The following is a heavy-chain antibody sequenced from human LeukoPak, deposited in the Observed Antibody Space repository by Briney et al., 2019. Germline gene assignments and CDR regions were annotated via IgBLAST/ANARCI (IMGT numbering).Heavy chain of an antibody. D-gene: IGHD3-3*01. CDR2: ISSSSSYI. CDR3: ARTTIFRVAIFDY. J-gene: IGHJ4*02. V-gene: IGHV3-21*01. Sequence: GGSLRLSCAASGFTFSSYSMNWVRQAPEKGLEWVSSISSSSSYIYYADSVKGRFTISRDNAKNSLYLQMNSLRAEDTAVYYCARTTIFRVAIFDYWGQGTLVTVSS. CDR1: GFTFSSYS.